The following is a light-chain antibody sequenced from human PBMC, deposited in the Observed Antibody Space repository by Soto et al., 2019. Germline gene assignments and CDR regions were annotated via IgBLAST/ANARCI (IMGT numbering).Light chain of an antibody. CDR2: GAS. CDR1: QSVETF. J-gene: IGKJ1*01. V-gene: IGKV3-15*01. Sequence: IVLTQSPAILSVSPGARATLSCRASQSVETFLAWFQHKAGQAPRLLIFGASTRAAGVPARFSGGGSGTDFTLTISSLQSEDFASYYCLQYYTYSWTFGQGTKVDI. CDR3: LQYYTYSWT.